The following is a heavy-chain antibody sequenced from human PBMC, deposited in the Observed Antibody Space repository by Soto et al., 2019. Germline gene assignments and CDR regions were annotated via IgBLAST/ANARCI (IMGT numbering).Heavy chain of an antibody. CDR2: IWYDGSNK. D-gene: IGHD5-18*01. V-gene: IGHV3-33*03. CDR3: ATLNSFGSDY. CDR1: GFTFSSYG. J-gene: IGHJ4*02. Sequence: GGSLRLSCAASGFTFSSYGMHWVRQAPGKGLEWVAVIWYDGSNKYYADSVKGRFTISRDNAKSTLYLQMNSLRAEDTAVYYCATLNSFGSDYWGRGTLVTVSS.